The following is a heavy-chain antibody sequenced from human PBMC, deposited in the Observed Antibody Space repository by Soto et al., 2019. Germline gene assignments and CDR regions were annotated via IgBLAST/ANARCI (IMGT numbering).Heavy chain of an antibody. CDR2: IYYSGST. Sequence: QVQLQESGPGLVKPSETLSLTCTVSGGSISSYYWSWIRQPPGKGLEWIGYIYYSGSTNYNPSLTSRLHISVDTSKNQFPLKLSSVTAADTAVYYCARRYGGNFDSWGQGTLVTVSS. D-gene: IGHD1-26*01. CDR3: ARRYGGNFDS. CDR1: GGSISSYY. V-gene: IGHV4-59*01. J-gene: IGHJ4*02.